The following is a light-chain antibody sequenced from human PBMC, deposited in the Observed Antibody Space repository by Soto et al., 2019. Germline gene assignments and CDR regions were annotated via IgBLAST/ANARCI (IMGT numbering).Light chain of an antibody. CDR3: QPYNNYSPYT. CDR1: QTIYTW. J-gene: IGKJ2*01. Sequence: DIQLTQSPSTLSASVGDRVTITCRASQTIYTWLVWYQHKPWKAPKVLIYDASNLETGVPSRFSGRGSGTEFRLTISCLQPHDCATSDCQPYNNYSPYTFGQGTKVEIK. V-gene: IGKV1-5*01. CDR2: DAS.